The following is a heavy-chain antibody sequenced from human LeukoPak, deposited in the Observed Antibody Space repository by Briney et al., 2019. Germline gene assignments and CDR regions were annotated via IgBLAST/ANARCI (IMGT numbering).Heavy chain of an antibody. D-gene: IGHD5-24*01. V-gene: IGHV3-53*01. CDR3: ARRDDHNGRDY. Sequence: GSLRLSRVISGFTVSNNFLSLVRQAPPKGLGWVSLIYSGGSTYYADSVKSRFTISRDNSKNTVYLQMNSLRAEDTAMYYCARRDDHNGRDYWGQGTLVTVSS. J-gene: IGHJ4*02. CDR2: IYSGGST. CDR1: GFTVSNNF.